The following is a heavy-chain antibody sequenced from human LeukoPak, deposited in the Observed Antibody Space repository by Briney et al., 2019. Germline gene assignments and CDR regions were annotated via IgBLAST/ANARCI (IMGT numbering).Heavy chain of an antibody. V-gene: IGHV4-38-2*01. D-gene: IGHD3-10*01. CDR1: GYSISSGYY. CDR2: IYHSGST. CDR3: ARRGSGDY. Sequence: PSEILSLTCAVSGYSISSGYYWGWIRQPPGKGLEWIGSIYHSGSTYYNPSLKSRVTISVDTSKNQFSLKLSSVTAADTAVYYCARRGSGDYWGQGTLVTVSS. J-gene: IGHJ4*02.